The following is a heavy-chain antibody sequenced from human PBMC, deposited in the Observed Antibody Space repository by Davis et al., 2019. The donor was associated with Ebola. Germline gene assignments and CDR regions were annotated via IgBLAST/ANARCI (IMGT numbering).Heavy chain of an antibody. J-gene: IGHJ4*02. Sequence: SGPTLLKPTQTLTLTCTFSGFSLSTSGIGVGWIRQPPGKALEWLALIYWDDDKRYRPSLKSRLTITKDTSKNQVVLTMINMDPVDTATYYCAHRLGRFGEWNFDYWGLGTLVTVSS. CDR2: IYWDDDK. D-gene: IGHD3-10*01. V-gene: IGHV2-5*02. CDR1: GFSLSTSGIG. CDR3: AHRLGRFGEWNFDY.